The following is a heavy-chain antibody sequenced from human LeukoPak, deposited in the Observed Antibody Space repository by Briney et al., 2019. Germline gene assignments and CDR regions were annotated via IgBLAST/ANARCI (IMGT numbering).Heavy chain of an antibody. J-gene: IGHJ4*02. V-gene: IGHV3-64*01. D-gene: IGHD2-15*01. CDR1: GFTFSSYA. CDR2: ISSNGGST. CDR3: ARGCSGGSCYNY. Sequence: GGSLRLSCAASGFTFSSYAMHWVRQAPGKGLEYVSAISSNGGSTYYANFVKGRFTISRYNSKNTLYLQMGSLRAEDMAVYYCARGCSGGSCYNYWGQGTLVTVSS.